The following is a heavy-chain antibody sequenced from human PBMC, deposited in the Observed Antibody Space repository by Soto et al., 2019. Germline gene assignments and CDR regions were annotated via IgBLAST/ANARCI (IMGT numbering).Heavy chain of an antibody. V-gene: IGHV1-8*01. J-gene: IGHJ4*02. D-gene: IGHD2-15*01. Sequence: QVQLVQSGAEVKKPGASVKVSCKASGYTFTSYDINWVRQATGQGLEWMGWMNPNSGNTGYAQKFQGRVTMTRNTSIATAYMGLGSLGSEDTAVYYCARGKFRGVSRGTQTYHFASGGRGTLVTVSP. CDR1: GYTFTSYD. CDR3: ARGKFRGVSRGTQTYHFAS. CDR2: MNPNSGNT.